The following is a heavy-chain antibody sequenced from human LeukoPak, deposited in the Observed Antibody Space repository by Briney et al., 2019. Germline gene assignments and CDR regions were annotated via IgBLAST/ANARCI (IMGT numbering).Heavy chain of an antibody. D-gene: IGHD2-2*01. Sequence: ASVKVSCKVSGYTLTELSMHWVRQAPGKGLEWMGGFDPEDGETIYAQKFQGRVTMTEDTSTDTAYMELSSLRSEDTAVYYCATSGYCSSTSCPNLHYYYGMDVWGQGTTVTASS. CDR2: FDPEDGET. CDR1: GYTLTELS. V-gene: IGHV1-24*01. J-gene: IGHJ6*02. CDR3: ATSGYCSSTSCPNLHYYYGMDV.